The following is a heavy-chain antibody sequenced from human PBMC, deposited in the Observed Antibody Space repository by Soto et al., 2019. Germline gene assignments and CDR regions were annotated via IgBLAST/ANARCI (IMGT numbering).Heavy chain of an antibody. Sequence: PGGSLRLSCAASGFTFSDYYMSWIRQAPGKGLEWVSYISSSGSTIYYADSVKGRFTISRYNAKNSLYLQMNSLRAEDTAVYYCARPRMGYSSSKYLDYWGQGTLVTVSS. CDR1: GFTFSDYY. CDR2: ISSSGSTI. J-gene: IGHJ4*02. D-gene: IGHD6-6*01. V-gene: IGHV3-11*01. CDR3: ARPRMGYSSSKYLDY.